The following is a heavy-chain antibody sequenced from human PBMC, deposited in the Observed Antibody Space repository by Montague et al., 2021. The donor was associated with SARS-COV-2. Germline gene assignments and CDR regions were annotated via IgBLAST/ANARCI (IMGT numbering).Heavy chain of an antibody. Sequence: SETLSLTCTVSGGSVSSGSYYWGWIRQPPGKGLEWIGYLYYSGCTNYNPSLKSRVTISVDTSKNQFSLKLSSVTAADTAVYYCARDPWRITIFGVVTRYGMDVWGQGTTVTVSS. J-gene: IGHJ6*02. CDR2: LYYSGCT. CDR3: ARDPWRITIFGVVTRYGMDV. V-gene: IGHV4-61*01. CDR1: GGSVSSGSYY. D-gene: IGHD3-3*01.